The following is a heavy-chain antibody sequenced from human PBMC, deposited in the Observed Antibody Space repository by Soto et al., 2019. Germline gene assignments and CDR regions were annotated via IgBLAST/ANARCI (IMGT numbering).Heavy chain of an antibody. CDR2: IYYSGST. V-gene: IGHV4-61*01. CDR1: GGSVSSGSYY. J-gene: IGHJ5*02. CDR3: ARVHYDFWSGYSNWFDP. Sequence: SETLSLTCTVSGGSVSSGSYYWSWIRQPPGKGLEWIGYIYYSGSTNYDPSLKSRVTISVDTSKNQSSLKLSSVTAADTAVYYCARVHYDFWSGYSNWFDPWGQGTLVTVSS. D-gene: IGHD3-3*01.